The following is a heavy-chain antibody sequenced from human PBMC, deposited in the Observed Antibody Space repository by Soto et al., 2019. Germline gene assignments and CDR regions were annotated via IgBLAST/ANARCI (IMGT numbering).Heavy chain of an antibody. D-gene: IGHD2-15*01. CDR1: GGSISSGDYY. V-gene: IGHV4-31*03. J-gene: IGHJ4*02. CDR3: ARGGSGDIVVVAAIDY. CDR2: IVYSGST. Sequence: QVQLQESGPGLVKPSQTLSLTCSVSGGSISSGDYYWSWVRQHPGKGLEWIGYIVYSGSTYYNPSLKSRVTISVDTSKKQFSLKLSSVTAADTAVYYCARGGSGDIVVVAAIDYWGQGTLVTVSS.